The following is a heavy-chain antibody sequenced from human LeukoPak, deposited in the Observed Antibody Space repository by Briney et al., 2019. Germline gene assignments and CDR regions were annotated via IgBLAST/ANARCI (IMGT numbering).Heavy chain of an antibody. Sequence: PGGSLRLSCGDSGFTFSSYEMNGVRQAPGKGLVWVSYISSSGSTIYYADSVKGRFTISRDNAKNSLYLQMNSLRAEDTAVYYCARDQGDGYNGFDYWGQGTLVTVSS. V-gene: IGHV3-48*03. CDR3: ARDQGDGYNGFDY. J-gene: IGHJ4*02. D-gene: IGHD5-24*01. CDR1: GFTFSSYE. CDR2: ISSSGSTI.